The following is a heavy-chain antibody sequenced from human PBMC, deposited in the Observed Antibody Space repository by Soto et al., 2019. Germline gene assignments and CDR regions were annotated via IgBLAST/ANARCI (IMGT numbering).Heavy chain of an antibody. D-gene: IGHD7-27*01. CDR1: GYTFTSYA. CDR3: ARAVSGSNLNFDY. J-gene: IGHJ4*02. Sequence: ASVKVSCKASGYTFTSYAMHWVRQAPGQRLEWMGWINAGNSDTTYSQKFQGRVTITSDTSASTAYMELTSLRSEDTAVYYCARAVSGSNLNFDYWGQGTLVTVSS. V-gene: IGHV1-3*01. CDR2: INAGNSDT.